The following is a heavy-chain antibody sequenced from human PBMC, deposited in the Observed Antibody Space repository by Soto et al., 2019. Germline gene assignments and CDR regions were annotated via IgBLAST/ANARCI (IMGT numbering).Heavy chain of an antibody. Sequence: SETLSLTCTVSGGSISSYYWSWLRQPPGKGLEWIGYIYYSGCTNYNPSLKSRVTISVDTSKNQFSLKLSSVTAADTAVYYCASGIAARPNPYYYYYGMDVWGQGTTVTVSS. CDR2: IYYSGCT. V-gene: IGHV4-59*01. D-gene: IGHD6-6*01. J-gene: IGHJ6*02. CDR3: ASGIAARPNPYYYYYGMDV. CDR1: GGSISSYY.